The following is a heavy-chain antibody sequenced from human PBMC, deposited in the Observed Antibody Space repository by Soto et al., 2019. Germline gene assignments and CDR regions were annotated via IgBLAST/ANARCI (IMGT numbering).Heavy chain of an antibody. Sequence: QVQLVESGGGVVQPGRSLRLSCAASGFTFSSYAMHWVRQAPGKGLEWVAVISYDGSNKYYADSVKGRFTISRDNSKNGVSLPMSSLRAGDTAVQYWARPLPVVSAGWFDPWGTGTAVPVSS. V-gene: IGHV3-30-3*01. CDR3: ARPLPVVSAGWFDP. CDR2: ISYDGSNK. J-gene: IGHJ5*02. CDR1: GFTFSSYA. D-gene: IGHD3-22*01.